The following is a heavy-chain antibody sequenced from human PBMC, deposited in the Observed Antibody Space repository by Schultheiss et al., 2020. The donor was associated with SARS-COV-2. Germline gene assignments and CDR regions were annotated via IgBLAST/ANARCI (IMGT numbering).Heavy chain of an antibody. CDR2: IYPGDSDT. D-gene: IGHD1-26*01. CDR1: GYSFTSYW. Sequence: GGSLRLSCKGSGYSFTSYWIGWVRQMPGKGLEWMGIIYPGDSDTRYSPSFQGQVTISADRSINTAYLQWSSLKASDTAMYYCARGQVGATPFDYWGQGTLVTVSS. J-gene: IGHJ4*02. V-gene: IGHV5-51*01. CDR3: ARGQVGATPFDY.